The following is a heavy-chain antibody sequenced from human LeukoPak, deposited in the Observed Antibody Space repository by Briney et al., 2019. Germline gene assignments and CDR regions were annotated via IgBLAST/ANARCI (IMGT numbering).Heavy chain of an antibody. CDR2: ISWNSGTM. CDR1: GFTFDDFA. D-gene: IGHD6-19*01. CDR3: ARGGIQVSGIDEFDY. V-gene: IGHV3-9*01. J-gene: IGHJ4*02. Sequence: PGGSLRLSCAASGFTFDDFAMHWVRQVPGKGLEWVSGISWNSGTMGYADSVEGRFTISRDNGKNSLYLQMNSLRAEDTAVYYCARGGIQVSGIDEFDYWGQGTLVTVSS.